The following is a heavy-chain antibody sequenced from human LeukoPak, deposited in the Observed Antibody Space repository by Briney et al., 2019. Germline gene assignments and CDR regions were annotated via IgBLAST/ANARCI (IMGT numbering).Heavy chain of an antibody. CDR1: GGSISSSSYY. D-gene: IGHD3-3*01. V-gene: IGHV4-39*01. Sequence: SETLSLTCTVSGGSISSSSYYWGWIRQPPGKGLEWIGSIYYSGSTYYNPSLKSRVTISVDTSKNQFSLKLSSVTAADTAVYYCARAGFDFWSGYYNWFDPWGQGTLVTVSS. CDR3: ARAGFDFWSGYYNWFDP. J-gene: IGHJ5*02. CDR2: IYYSGST.